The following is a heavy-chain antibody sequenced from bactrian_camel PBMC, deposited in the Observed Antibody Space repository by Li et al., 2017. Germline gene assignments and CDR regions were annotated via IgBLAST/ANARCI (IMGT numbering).Heavy chain of an antibody. D-gene: IGHD4*01. J-gene: IGHJ4*01. CDR1: GVANGRHY. V-gene: IGHV3S55*01. CDR3: ATARTYYSDYVHDEYNS. Sequence: HVQLVESGGGSVQVGGSLRLSCATSGVANGRHYLGWFRQAPGKEREGVAIIGADGDTSYVEVVKGRFTISQDNAKNTLYLQMNSLKPEDTAVYYCATARTYYSDYVHDEYNSWGQGTQVTVS. CDR2: IGADGDT.